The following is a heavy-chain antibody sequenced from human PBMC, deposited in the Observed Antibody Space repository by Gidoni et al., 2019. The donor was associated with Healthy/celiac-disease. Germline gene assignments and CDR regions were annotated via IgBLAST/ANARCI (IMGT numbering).Heavy chain of an antibody. J-gene: IGHJ4*02. Sequence: EVQLVESGGGLVKPGGSLRLSCAASGFTFSSYSMNWVRQAPGKGLEWVSSISSSSSYIYYADSVKGRFTISRDNAKNSLYLQMNSLRAEDTAVYYCARDLTRKTRSYYFDYWGQGTLVTVSS. CDR1: GFTFSSYS. CDR2: ISSSSSYI. V-gene: IGHV3-21*01. D-gene: IGHD4-17*01. CDR3: ARDLTRKTRSYYFDY.